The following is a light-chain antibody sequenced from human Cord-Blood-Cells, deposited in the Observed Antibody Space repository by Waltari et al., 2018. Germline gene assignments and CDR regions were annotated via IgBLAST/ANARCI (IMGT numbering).Light chain of an antibody. CDR1: QSVSSN. CDR3: QQYNNWPWT. CDR2: GAS. J-gene: IGKJ1*01. V-gene: IGKV3-15*01. Sequence: EIVMTQSPATLSVSPGERATLSCRASQSVSSNLAWYQQKPGQAPRLLIYGASTRDTGIPARFSGSGSGTEFTLTISSLQSEDFAVYYCQQYNNWPWTFGQGPTV.